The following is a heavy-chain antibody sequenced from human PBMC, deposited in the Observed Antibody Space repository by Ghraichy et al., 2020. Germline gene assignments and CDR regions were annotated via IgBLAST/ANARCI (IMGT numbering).Heavy chain of an antibody. D-gene: IGHD3-22*01. V-gene: IGHV6-1*01. CDR2: TYYRTKWHN. CDR1: GDSVSTKYAA. J-gene: IGHJ4*02. CDR3: ARDYDQSFDS. Sequence: TLSLTCAISGDSVSTKYAAWNWIRQSPSRGLEWLGRTYYRTKWHNEYAVSVERRITINPDTSKNQFSLQLTSVTPEDTAVYYYARDYDQSFDSWGLGTLVTVSS.